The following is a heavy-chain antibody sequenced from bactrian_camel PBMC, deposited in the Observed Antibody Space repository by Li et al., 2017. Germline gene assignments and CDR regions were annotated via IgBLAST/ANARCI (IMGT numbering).Heavy chain of an antibody. J-gene: IGHJ4*01. CDR2: INNSGGTT. CDR3: TRSCFGASHNTFAF. V-gene: IGHV3S1*01. D-gene: IGHD1*01. Sequence: HVQLVESGGGSVQPGGSLRLSCAASGFTFSAYWMYWVRQAPGKGLEWVSNINNSGGTTYSADSVKGRFTISRDNAKNTLYLQMNSLKPEDTAVYYCTRSCFGASHNTFAFWGQGTQVTVS. CDR1: GFTFSAYW.